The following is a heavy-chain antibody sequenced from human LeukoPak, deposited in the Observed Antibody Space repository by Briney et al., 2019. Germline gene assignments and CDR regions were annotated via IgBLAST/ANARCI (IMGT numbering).Heavy chain of an antibody. CDR1: GGTLSTYT. CDR2: ITPLLTIT. CDR3: ARSGDWFGP. D-gene: IGHD3-10*01. V-gene: IGHV1-69*02. J-gene: IGHJ5*02. Sequence: ASVKVSCKASGGTLSTYTISWLRQAPGQGLEWMGRITPLLTITKYTQKFQGRVTITADRSTSTVHMELNSLTSEDTAVYYCARSGDWFGPWGQGSLVTVSS.